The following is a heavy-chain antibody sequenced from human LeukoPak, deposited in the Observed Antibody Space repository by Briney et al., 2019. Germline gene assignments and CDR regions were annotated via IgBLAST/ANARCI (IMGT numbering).Heavy chain of an antibody. D-gene: IGHD3-10*01. Sequence: ASVKVSCKASGYTLTGYYMHWVRQAPGQGLEWVGWINPNSGGTNYAQKFQGRVTMTRDTSTSTDYMELSSLTSDDTAVYYCARDGDGRINFDYWGQGTLVIVSS. J-gene: IGHJ4*02. V-gene: IGHV1-2*02. CDR2: INPNSGGT. CDR3: ARDGDGRINFDY. CDR1: GYTLTGYY.